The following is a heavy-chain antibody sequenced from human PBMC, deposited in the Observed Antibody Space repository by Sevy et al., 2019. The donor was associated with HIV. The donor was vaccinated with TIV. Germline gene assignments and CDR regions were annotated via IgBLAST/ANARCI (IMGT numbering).Heavy chain of an antibody. CDR3: ATMEYFYDSSAYLSGDY. CDR2: VEPEDGET. Sequence: ASVKVSCKVSGYTLTELSMHWVRQAPGKGLEWMGGVEPEDGETIYAQKFQGRVTMTEDTSTDTAYMELSSLRSEDTAVYYCATMEYFYDSSAYLSGDYWGQGTLVTVSS. CDR1: GYTLTELS. D-gene: IGHD3-22*01. V-gene: IGHV1-24*01. J-gene: IGHJ4*02.